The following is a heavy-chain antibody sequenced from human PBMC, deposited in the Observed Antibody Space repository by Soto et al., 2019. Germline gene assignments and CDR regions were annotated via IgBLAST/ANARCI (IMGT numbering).Heavy chain of an antibody. Sequence: PVGSLRLSCATSGFTFINFDMHWVRQVPGKCLEWVSAIGAARDPYYLGSVKGRFTISRENAKNSVYLQMNDLRAGDSAVYYCARAYTGRLPRRTDYYYAMDVWGRRTTITV. CDR1: GFTFINFD. CDR2: IGAARDP. CDR3: ARAYTGRLPRRTDYYYAMDV. V-gene: IGHV3-13*05. J-gene: IGHJ6*02. D-gene: IGHD1-1*01.